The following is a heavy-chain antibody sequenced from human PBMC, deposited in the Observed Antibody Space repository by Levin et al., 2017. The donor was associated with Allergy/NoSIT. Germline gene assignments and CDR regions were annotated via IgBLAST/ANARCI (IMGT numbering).Heavy chain of an antibody. CDR3: ARGYSTLDWYFDL. CDR1: GGSISSYY. V-gene: IGHV4-59*01. J-gene: IGHJ2*01. D-gene: IGHD6-13*01. CDR2: IYYSGST. Sequence: SETLSHTCTVSGGSISSYYWSWIRQPPGKGLEWIGYIYYSGSTNYNPSLKSRVTISVDTSKNQFSLKLSSVTAADTAVYYCARGYSTLDWYFDLWGRGTLVTVSS.